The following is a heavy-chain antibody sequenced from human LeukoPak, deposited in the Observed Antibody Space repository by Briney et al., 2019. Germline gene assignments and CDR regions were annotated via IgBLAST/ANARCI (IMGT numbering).Heavy chain of an antibody. J-gene: IGHJ4*02. D-gene: IGHD3-10*01. Sequence: SETLSLTCTVSDYSITSGYYWGWIRQPPGKGLEWIGSSYHNGDTFYNPSLKSRVTISVDTSKNQFSLRLNSMTAADTAVYYCVRDRDYYGSGSYGPDYWGQGILVTVSS. CDR2: SYHNGDT. CDR1: DYSITSGYY. CDR3: VRDRDYYGSGSYGPDY. V-gene: IGHV4-38-2*02.